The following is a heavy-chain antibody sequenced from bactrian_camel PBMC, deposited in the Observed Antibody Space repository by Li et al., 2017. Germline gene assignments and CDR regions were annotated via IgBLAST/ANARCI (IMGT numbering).Heavy chain of an antibody. V-gene: IGHV3S56*01. Sequence: HVQLVESGGGSVQTGGSLRLSCTAPGLTSAWCGLAWFRQAPGKEREGVAGISSGGSGCYAESVKGRFTISQDNDKNTVYLQMNSLKPEDTAMYYCAASGRGLRAVGSLSETHFGHWGQGTQVTVS. CDR1: GLTSAWCG. CDR2: ISSGGSG. D-gene: IGHD5*01. J-gene: IGHJ6*01. CDR3: AASGRGLRAVGSLSETHFGH.